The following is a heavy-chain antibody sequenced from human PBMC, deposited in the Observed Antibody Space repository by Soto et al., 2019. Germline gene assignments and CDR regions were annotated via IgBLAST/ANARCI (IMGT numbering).Heavy chain of an antibody. Sequence: VQLAQSGAEVKKPGASVKVSCKASGYTFTDYYIHWVRQAPGQGLEWLGIFTPRDGGSGYAQKFQDRLTLTRDTSTSTVYMELTSLRSEDTAVYYCARVAHQSLDYWGLGTLVTVSS. CDR3: ARVAHQSLDY. CDR1: GYTFTDYY. D-gene: IGHD5-12*01. J-gene: IGHJ4*02. CDR2: FTPRDGGS. V-gene: IGHV1-46*01.